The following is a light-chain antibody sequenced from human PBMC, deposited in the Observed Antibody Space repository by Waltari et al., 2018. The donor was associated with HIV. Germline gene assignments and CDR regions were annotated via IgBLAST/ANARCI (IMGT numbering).Light chain of an antibody. V-gene: IGLV2-23*02. CDR3: CAYAGSTTYVI. J-gene: IGLJ2*01. CDR2: EVI. CDR1: SSDVGGYNL. Sequence: QSALTQPASVSGSPGPSITISCTGTSSDVGGYNLVSWYQQHPGKAPKLMIYEVIKRPSGVSNRFSGSKSGNTASLTISGLQAEDEADYYCCAYAGSTTYVIFGGGTKLTVL.